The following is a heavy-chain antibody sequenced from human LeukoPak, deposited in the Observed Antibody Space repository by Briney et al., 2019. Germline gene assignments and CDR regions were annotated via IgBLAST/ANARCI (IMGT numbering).Heavy chain of an antibody. V-gene: IGHV3-30*18. D-gene: IGHD6-13*01. Sequence: GVSLRLSCAASGFSFSEYNMQWLGQTPGKGLEWMGIILSDGKRDYYADPVKGRFTISRDNSKNTLYLHMNSLREDDTAVYYCAKGLHASSWYAGSWGRGTLVTVSS. CDR3: AKGLHASSWYAGS. CDR2: ILSDGKRD. J-gene: IGHJ5*02. CDR1: GFSFSEYN.